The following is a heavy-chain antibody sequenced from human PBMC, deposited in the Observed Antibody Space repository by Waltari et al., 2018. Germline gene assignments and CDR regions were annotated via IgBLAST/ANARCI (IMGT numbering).Heavy chain of an antibody. J-gene: IGHJ3*01. CDR1: GDTFTENY. CDR3: AAALGGGISASRPFHF. Sequence: EVQLLQSGAEVKKPGTPVKISCKVSGDTFTENYIHWIQQAPGKGRQWMGLLDPEDGQAVYAEKFQGRVTMTADTSIHTAYMELTSLTSEDTAFYYCAAALGGGISASRPFHFWGQGTMITVSS. CDR2: LDPEDGQA. D-gene: IGHD3-10*01. V-gene: IGHV1-69-2*01.